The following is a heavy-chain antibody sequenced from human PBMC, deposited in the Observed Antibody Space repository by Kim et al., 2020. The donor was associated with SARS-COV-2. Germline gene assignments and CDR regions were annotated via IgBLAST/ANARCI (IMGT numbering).Heavy chain of an antibody. CDR3: ARRSTVTTFENWFDP. V-gene: IGHV4-34*01. CDR1: GGSFSGYY. J-gene: IGHJ5*02. CDR2: INHSGST. D-gene: IGHD4-17*01. Sequence: SETLSLTCAVYGGSFSGYYWSWIRQPPGKGLEWIGEINHSGSTNYNPSLKSRVTISVDTSKNQFSLKLSSVTAADTAVYYCARRSTVTTFENWFDPWGQGTLVTVSS.